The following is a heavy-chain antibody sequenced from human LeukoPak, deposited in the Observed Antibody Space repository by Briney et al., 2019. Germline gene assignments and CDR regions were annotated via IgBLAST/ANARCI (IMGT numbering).Heavy chain of an antibody. CDR2: IYHSGST. J-gene: IGHJ6*02. CDR1: GGSLSSGGYY. Sequence: SETLSLTCTVSGGSLSSGGYYWSWIRQPPGKGLEWIGYIYHSGSTYYNPSLKSRVTISVDRSKNQFSLKLSSVTAAGTAVYYCARDKVAEDYYYYHGMDDWGQGTTVTVSS. V-gene: IGHV4-30-2*01. CDR3: ARDKVAEDYYYYHGMDD. D-gene: IGHD1-14*01.